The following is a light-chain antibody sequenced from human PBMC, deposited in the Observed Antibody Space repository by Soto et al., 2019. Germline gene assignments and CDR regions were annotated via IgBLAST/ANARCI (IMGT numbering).Light chain of an antibody. J-gene: IGKJ5*01. CDR2: EAS. V-gene: IGKV3-11*01. CDR1: RGISSY. Sequence: EAELTQSPATLSLSSGARVTLSCRASRGISSYLGWYQQKPGQPPRLLIYEASNRATGIPARFSGSGSGTDFTLPISRLEPEDFAVYYCQQYVSTITFGQGTRLEIK. CDR3: QQYVSTIT.